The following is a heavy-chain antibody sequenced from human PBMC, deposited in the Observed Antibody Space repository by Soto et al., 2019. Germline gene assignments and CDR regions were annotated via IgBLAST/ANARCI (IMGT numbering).Heavy chain of an antibody. J-gene: IGHJ4*02. CDR1: GFSLSTRGVG. V-gene: IGHV2-5*02. Sequence: QITLKESGPTLVKPTQTLTLTCTFSGFSLSTRGVGVGWIRQPPGKALEWLALIYWDGFKHYSPSLESRLTIREATAQKQVVLTMTNMDPVDTATYYCAHKGGGDRILDYWGQGTLVTVSS. D-gene: IGHD3-16*01. CDR3: AHKGGGDRILDY. CDR2: IYWDGFK.